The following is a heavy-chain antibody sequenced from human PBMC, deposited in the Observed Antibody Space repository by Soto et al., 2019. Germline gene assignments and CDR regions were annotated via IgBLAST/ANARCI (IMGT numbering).Heavy chain of an antibody. Sequence: ASVKVSCKAFGYTFTDYIITWVRQAPGQGLEWLGWINPYSGNTYYAHKVQGRVTMTSDTSTSTAYLELRSLRPDDTAVYYCARGPTRGDNYFDPWGQGTLVTVSS. CDR2: INPYSGNT. CDR1: GYTFTDYI. D-gene: IGHD5-12*01. CDR3: ARGPTRGDNYFDP. V-gene: IGHV1-18*04. J-gene: IGHJ5*02.